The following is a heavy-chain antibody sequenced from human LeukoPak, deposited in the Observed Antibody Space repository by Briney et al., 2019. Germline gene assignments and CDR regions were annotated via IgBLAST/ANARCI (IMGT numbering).Heavy chain of an antibody. V-gene: IGHV4-59*01. Sequence: SETLSLTCTVSGGSISSYYWSWIRQPPGKGLEWIGYIYYSGSTNYNPSLKSRVTISVDTSKNQFSLKLSSVTAADTAVYYCARDDSYYSMDVWGQGTTVTVSS. CDR3: ARDDSYYSMDV. J-gene: IGHJ6*02. CDR1: GGSISSYY. CDR2: IYYSGST.